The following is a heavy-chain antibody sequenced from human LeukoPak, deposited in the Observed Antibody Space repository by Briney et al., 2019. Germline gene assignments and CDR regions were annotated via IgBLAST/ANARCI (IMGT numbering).Heavy chain of an antibody. J-gene: IGHJ3*02. CDR2: ISSSSSYI. CDR1: GFTFSSYS. D-gene: IGHD3-22*01. V-gene: IGHV3-21*01. Sequence: GGSLRLSCTASGFTFSSYSMNWVRQAPGKGLEWVSSISSSSSYIYYADSVEGRFTISRDNAKNSLYLQMNSLRAEDTAVYYCARLPYDSSGLNAFDIWGQGTMVTVSS. CDR3: ARLPYDSSGLNAFDI.